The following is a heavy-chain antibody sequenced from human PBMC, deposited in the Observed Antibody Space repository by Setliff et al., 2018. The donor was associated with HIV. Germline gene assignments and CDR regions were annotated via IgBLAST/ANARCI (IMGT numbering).Heavy chain of an antibody. D-gene: IGHD6-6*01. Sequence: ASVKVSCKASGYTFTSYYMQWVRQAPGQGLEWVGIINPSSGSTTYAQKFQGIVTMTRDTSTSTVYMELSSLRSEDTAVYYCARDPAPSSSASYFQHWGQGTPVTVSS. CDR3: ARDPAPSSSASYFQH. J-gene: IGHJ1*01. CDR1: GYTFTSYY. V-gene: IGHV1-46*01. CDR2: INPSSGST.